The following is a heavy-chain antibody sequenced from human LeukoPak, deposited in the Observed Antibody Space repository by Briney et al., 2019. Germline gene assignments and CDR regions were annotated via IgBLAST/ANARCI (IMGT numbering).Heavy chain of an antibody. D-gene: IGHD3-22*01. CDR2: LTLRGDTT. CDR3: ARATYYYDPSGYYYYYYGMDV. Sequence: PGGSLRLSCAASGFTFDTYAMAWVRQAPGKGLHWVSSLTLRGDTTYYAESVKGRFTISRDNSKNTLYLQMNCLSAEDTAVYYCARATYYYDPSGYYYYYYGMDVWGQGTTVTVSS. V-gene: IGHV3-23*01. CDR1: GFTFDTYA. J-gene: IGHJ6*02.